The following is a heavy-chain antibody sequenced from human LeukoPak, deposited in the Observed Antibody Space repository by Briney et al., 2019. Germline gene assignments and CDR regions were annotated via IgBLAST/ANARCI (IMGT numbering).Heavy chain of an antibody. V-gene: IGHV1-69*13. CDR2: IIPIFGTA. Sequence: GASVKVSCKASGGTFSYYALSWVRQAPGQGLEWMGGIIPIFGTADYAQKFQGRVTITADESTSTAYMELRSLRSDDTAVYYCAIVNRTYYYDSSGYYLGDWFDPWGQGTLVTVSS. J-gene: IGHJ5*02. D-gene: IGHD3-22*01. CDR3: AIVNRTYYYDSSGYYLGDWFDP. CDR1: GGTFSYYA.